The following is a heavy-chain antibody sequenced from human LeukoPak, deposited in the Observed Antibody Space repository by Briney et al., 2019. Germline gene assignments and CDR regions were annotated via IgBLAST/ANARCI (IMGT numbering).Heavy chain of an antibody. V-gene: IGHV3-48*03. CDR1: GFTFSNYE. D-gene: IGHD2-8*02. J-gene: IGHJ3*02. CDR3: ARVKCSWCPDPAFDI. Sequence: GGSLRLSCAASGFTFSNYEMNWVRQAPGRGLEWVSYISSSGLTIYYADSVKGRFTISRDNAKNSLYLQMNSLRAEDTAVYYCARVKCSWCPDPAFDIWGQGTMVTVSS. CDR2: ISSSGLTI.